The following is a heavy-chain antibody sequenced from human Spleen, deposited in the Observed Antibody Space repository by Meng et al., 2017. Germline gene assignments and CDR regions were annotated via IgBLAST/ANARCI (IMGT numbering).Heavy chain of an antibody. V-gene: IGHV4-31*03. CDR1: GGSISSGTYY. CDR2: IHYSGST. J-gene: IGHJ5*02. CDR3: ARYVFDSSSLYSNWFDP. D-gene: IGHD3-22*01. Sequence: QVQLQESGPGLVKPSQTLSLTCTVSGGSISSGTYYWGWIRQLPGKGLEWIAYIHYSGSTYYSPSLKSRVTISVDTSKNQLSLKLSSMTAADTAVYYCARYVFDSSSLYSNWFDPWGQGTLVPSPQ.